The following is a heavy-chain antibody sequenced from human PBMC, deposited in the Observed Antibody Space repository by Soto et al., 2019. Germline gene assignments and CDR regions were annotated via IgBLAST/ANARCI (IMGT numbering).Heavy chain of an antibody. V-gene: IGHV3-30-3*01. CDR2: ISYDGSDK. J-gene: IGHJ5*02. CDR1: GFTFSSSS. Sequence: GGSLSLSCAASGFTFSSSSLHWVRQAPGKGLEWVAFISYDGSDKYYSDSVKGRFTISRDNSKNTLYLQVNSLRTEDTAVYYCARDPTLGAVVAATRGTYNWFDPWGQGTLVTISS. CDR3: ARDPTLGAVVAATRGTYNWFDP. D-gene: IGHD2-15*01.